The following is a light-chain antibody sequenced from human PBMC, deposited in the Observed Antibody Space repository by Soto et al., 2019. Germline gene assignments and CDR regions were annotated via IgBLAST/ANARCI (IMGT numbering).Light chain of an antibody. CDR3: QQYNTWSPLA. V-gene: IGKV3-15*01. Sequence: EIVMTQSPASLSVSPGERATLSCRASQSVSNNLAWYQQKPGQAPRLLIFGASTRATGIPARFSGSGSGTDLTLTISSTQSEDVAAYYCQQYNTWSPLAFGGGTKVETK. J-gene: IGKJ4*01. CDR1: QSVSNN. CDR2: GAS.